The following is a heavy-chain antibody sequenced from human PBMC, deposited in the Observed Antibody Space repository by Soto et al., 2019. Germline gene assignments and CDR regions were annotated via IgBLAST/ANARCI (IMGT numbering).Heavy chain of an antibody. CDR1: GFTFSSYS. Sequence: GGSLRLSCAASGFTFSSYSMNWVRQAPGKGLEGVSSISSSSSYIYYADSVKGRFTISRDNAKNSLYLQMNSLRAEDTAVYYCARYRAVADYGMDVWGQGTTVTVS. J-gene: IGHJ6*02. D-gene: IGHD6-19*01. CDR2: ISSSSSYI. V-gene: IGHV3-21*01. CDR3: ARYRAVADYGMDV.